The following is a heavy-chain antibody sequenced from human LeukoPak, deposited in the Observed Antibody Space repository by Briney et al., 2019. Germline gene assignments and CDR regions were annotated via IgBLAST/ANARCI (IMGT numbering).Heavy chain of an antibody. CDR1: GGSFSGYY. J-gene: IGHJ5*02. V-gene: IGHV4-34*01. D-gene: IGHD6-19*01. CDR2: INHSGST. CDR3: AREGVAVAGYNWFDP. Sequence: KPSETLSLTCAVYGGSFSGYYWSWIRQPPGKGLEWIGEINHSGSTNYNPSLKSRVTISVDTSKNQFSLKLSSVTAADTAVYYCAREGVAVAGYNWFDPWGQGTLVTVSS.